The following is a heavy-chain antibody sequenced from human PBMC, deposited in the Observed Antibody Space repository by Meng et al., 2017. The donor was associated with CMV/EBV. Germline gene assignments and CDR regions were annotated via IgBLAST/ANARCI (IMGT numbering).Heavy chain of an antibody. CDR2: ITHSGST. CDR1: VAPVSGY. Sequence: QLHLQQWAAGLLKPSETLSPTCGVFVAPVSGYWGWVRLPPGKGLGWIGEITHSGSTNYNVALKSRVTISIDTSKNQFSLKLSSVTATDTAVYYCAPGFRSWSGSYSSWGQGTLVTSPQ. CDR3: APGFRSWSGSYSS. D-gene: IGHD1-26*01. V-gene: IGHV4-34*01. J-gene: IGHJ4*02.